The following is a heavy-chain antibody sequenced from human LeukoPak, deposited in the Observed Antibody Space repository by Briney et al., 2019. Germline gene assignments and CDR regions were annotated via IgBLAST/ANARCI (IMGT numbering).Heavy chain of an antibody. V-gene: IGHV1-46*01. CDR3: AREWRIQLSLPDY. CDR2: INPNNDSI. CDR1: GYTLTTYY. J-gene: IGHJ4*02. D-gene: IGHD5-18*01. Sequence: GSLKLSCTASGYTLTTYYIHWVRQAPGQGLEWMGIINPNNDSISYARKFQRRFTMTSDTSTSTVYMELSDLRSEDTAVYYCAREWRIQLSLPDYWGQGTLVTVPS.